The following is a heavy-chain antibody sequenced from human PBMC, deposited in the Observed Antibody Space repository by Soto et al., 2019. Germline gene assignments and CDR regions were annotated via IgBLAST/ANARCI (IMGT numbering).Heavy chain of an antibody. CDR2: IGTAGDT. J-gene: IGHJ6*02. CDR1: GFTFSSYD. CDR3: ARDFRKAAAAGTGAVLIPEYYYYYYGMDV. V-gene: IGHV3-13*01. Sequence: EVQLVESGGGLVQPGGSLRLSCAASGFTFSSYDMHWVRQATGKGLEWVSAIGTAGDTYYPGSVKGRFTISRENAKNSLYLQMNSLRAEDTAVYYCARDFRKAAAAGTGAVLIPEYYYYYYGMDVWGQGTTVTVSS. D-gene: IGHD6-13*01.